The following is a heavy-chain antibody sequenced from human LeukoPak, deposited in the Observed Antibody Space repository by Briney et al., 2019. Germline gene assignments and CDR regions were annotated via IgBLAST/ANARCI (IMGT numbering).Heavy chain of an antibody. CDR2: IYYSGST. CDR3: AKDGTRPYYGSGSYYNYFDY. V-gene: IGHV4-39*07. J-gene: IGHJ4*02. CDR1: GGSISSSSYY. Sequence: SETLSLTCTVSGGSISSSSYYWGWIRQPPGTGLEWIGSIYYSGSTYYNPSLKSRVTISVDTSKNQFSLKLSSVTAADTAVYYCAKDGTRPYYGSGSYYNYFDYWGQGTLVTVSS. D-gene: IGHD3-10*01.